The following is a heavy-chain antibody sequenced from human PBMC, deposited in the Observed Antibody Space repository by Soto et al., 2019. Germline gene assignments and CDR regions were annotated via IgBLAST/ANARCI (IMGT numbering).Heavy chain of an antibody. CDR3: ACGSGSYYRSDY. D-gene: IGHD3-10*01. CDR1: GFTFSSYV. Sequence: GGSLRLSCAASGFTFSSYVMSWVRQAPGKGLEWVSAISGSGGSTKSPDSVKGRFTISRDNSKNTLYLQMNSLSADDTAVYYCACGSGSYYRSDYWGQGTLVTVSS. CDR2: ISGSGGST. J-gene: IGHJ4*02. V-gene: IGHV3-23*01.